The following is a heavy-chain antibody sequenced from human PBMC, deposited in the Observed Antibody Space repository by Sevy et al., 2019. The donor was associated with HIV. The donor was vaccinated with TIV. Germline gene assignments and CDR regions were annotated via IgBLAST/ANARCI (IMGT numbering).Heavy chain of an antibody. V-gene: IGHV3-7*01. J-gene: IGHJ6*04. Sequence: GGSLRLSCAASGFAFSSSWMTWVRQAPGKGLEWVANIKQDGSEKYYVDFLKGRFTISRDNAKNSLYLQMNSLRAEDTAVYYCARLCTGFIYYYYYGMEVWGKGTTVTVSS. CDR3: ARLCTGFIYYYYYGMEV. CDR2: IKQDGSEK. D-gene: IGHD2-2*01. CDR1: GFAFSSSW.